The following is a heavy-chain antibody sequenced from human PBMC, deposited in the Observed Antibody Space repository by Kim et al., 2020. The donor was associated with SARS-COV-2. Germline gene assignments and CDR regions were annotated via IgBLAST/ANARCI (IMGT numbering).Heavy chain of an antibody. CDR2: INRNNGGT. J-gene: IGHJ4*02. Sequence: ASVKISCKSSGYTFTGYYLHWVRQAPGQGLEWMGWINRNNGGTNYSQNFQGRVTMTRDTSISTAFIELSGLRSDDTAVYYCATGNETYYFDYWGQGTLVTVSS. V-gene: IGHV1-2*02. CDR3: ATGNETYYFDY. CDR1: GYTFTGYY. D-gene: IGHD1-1*01.